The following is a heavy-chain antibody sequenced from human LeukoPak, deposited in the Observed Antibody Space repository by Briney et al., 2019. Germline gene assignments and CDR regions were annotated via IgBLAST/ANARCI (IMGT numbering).Heavy chain of an antibody. CDR1: GFTFSSYA. Sequence: GGSLRLSCAASGFTFSSYAMSWVRQAPGKGLEWVSAISGSGGSTYYADSVKGRFTISRDNSKNTLYLKMHSLRAEDTAVYYCAKDRAYCGGDCYSTNTDYWGQGTLVTVSS. J-gene: IGHJ4*02. CDR2: ISGSGGST. CDR3: AKDRAYCGGDCYSTNTDY. D-gene: IGHD2-21*02. V-gene: IGHV3-23*01.